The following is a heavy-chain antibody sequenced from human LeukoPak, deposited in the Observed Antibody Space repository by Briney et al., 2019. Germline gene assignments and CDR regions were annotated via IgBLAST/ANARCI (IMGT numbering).Heavy chain of an antibody. J-gene: IGHJ4*02. Sequence: GASVKVSRKASGYTFTGYYMHWVRQAPGQGLEWMGWINPNSGGTNYAQKFQGRVTMTTDTSTSTAYMELRSLRSDDTAVYYCARIPSTARYYYDSSGYSDYWGQGTLVTVSS. V-gene: IGHV1-2*02. CDR1: GYTFTGYY. CDR3: ARIPSTARYYYDSSGYSDY. D-gene: IGHD3-22*01. CDR2: INPNSGGT.